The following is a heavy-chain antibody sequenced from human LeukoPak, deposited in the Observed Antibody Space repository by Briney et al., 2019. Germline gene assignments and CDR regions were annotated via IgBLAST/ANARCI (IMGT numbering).Heavy chain of an antibody. V-gene: IGHV3-33*08. D-gene: IGHD2-2*01. CDR1: GFTFSSYA. CDR3: ARDSPYCSSTSCHGGYYGMDV. CDR2: IWYDGSNK. J-gene: IGHJ6*04. Sequence: GASLRLSCAASGFTFSSYAMSWVRQAPGKGLEGVAVIWYDGSNKYYADSVKGRFTISRDNSKNTLYLQMNSLRAEDTAVYYCARDSPYCSSTSCHGGYYGMDVWGKGTTVTVSS.